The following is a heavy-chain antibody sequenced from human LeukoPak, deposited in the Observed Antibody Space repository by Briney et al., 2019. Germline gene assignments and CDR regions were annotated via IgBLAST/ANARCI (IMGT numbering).Heavy chain of an antibody. CDR3: ARHPDYYDSSRDPNWFDP. J-gene: IGHJ5*02. D-gene: IGHD3-22*01. V-gene: IGHV5-51*01. CDR1: GYRFTNYW. Sequence: GESRKISCKGSGYRFTNYWIGWVRQMPGKGLEWMGFIYPGDFVTRYSPSFQGQVTISADKSISTAYLQWSSLKASDTAMYYCARHPDYYDSSRDPNWFDPWGQGTLVTVSS. CDR2: IYPGDFVT.